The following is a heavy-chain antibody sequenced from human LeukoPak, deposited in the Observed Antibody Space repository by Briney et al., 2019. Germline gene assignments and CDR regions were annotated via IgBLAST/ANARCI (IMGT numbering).Heavy chain of an antibody. Sequence: SEALSLTCTVSGDSVSSHYWSWIRQPPGKGLEWIAYVYYTGTSNYNPSLKSRVTISIDTSKNQFSLKLISMTVADSAVYYCATNCNEVDSFALGAQGPRVPVSS. D-gene: IGHD1-1*01. J-gene: IGHJ4*02. V-gene: IGHV4-59*02. CDR2: VYYTGTS. CDR1: GDSVSSHY. CDR3: ATNCNEVDSFAL.